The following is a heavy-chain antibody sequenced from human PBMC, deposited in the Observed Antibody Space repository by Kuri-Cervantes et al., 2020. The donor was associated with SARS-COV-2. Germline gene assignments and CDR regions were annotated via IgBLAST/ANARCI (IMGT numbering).Heavy chain of an antibody. V-gene: IGHV4-4*02. CDR2: MYLPGIA. CDR1: GDSIGSSDW. D-gene: IGHD3-10*01. Sequence: SQTLSLTCGVSGDSIGSSDWWSWIRQPPGKGLEWIGQMYLPGIANYNPSLKSRVTISVDTSKNQFSLKLSSVTAADTAVYYCARSAVRMVRGVIHYWGQGTLVTVSS. CDR3: ARSAVRMVRGVIHY. J-gene: IGHJ4*02.